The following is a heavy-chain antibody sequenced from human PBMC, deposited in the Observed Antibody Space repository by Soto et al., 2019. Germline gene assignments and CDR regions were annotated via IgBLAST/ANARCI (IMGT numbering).Heavy chain of an antibody. CDR1: GGSISSYY. V-gene: IGHV4-59*01. Sequence: XXTLSLTCTVSGGSISSYYWRWILQPPGKGLEWIGYIYYSGSTNYNPSLKSRVTISVDTSKNQFSLKLSSVTDADTAVYYCAREKSYYDSSGLDYWGQGTLVTVSS. D-gene: IGHD3-22*01. CDR3: AREKSYYDSSGLDY. CDR2: IYYSGST. J-gene: IGHJ4*02.